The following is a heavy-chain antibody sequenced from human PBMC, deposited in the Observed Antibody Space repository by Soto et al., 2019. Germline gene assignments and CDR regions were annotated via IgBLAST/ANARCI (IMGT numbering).Heavy chain of an antibody. CDR1: GFTFSSYS. V-gene: IGHV3-48*01. CDR2: ISSSSSNI. CDR3: ARGLYADPREYFQY. D-gene: IGHD4-17*01. Sequence: EVQLVESGGGLVQPGGSLRLSCAASGFTFSSYSMNWVRQAPGKGLEWVSYISSSSSNIYYADSVKGRFTISRDNAKNSLYLQMNILRAEDTAVYYCARGLYADPREYFQYWGQGTLVTVSS. J-gene: IGHJ1*01.